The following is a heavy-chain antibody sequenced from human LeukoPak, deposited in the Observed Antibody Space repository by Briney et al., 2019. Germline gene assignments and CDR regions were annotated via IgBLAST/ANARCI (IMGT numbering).Heavy chain of an antibody. D-gene: IGHD2-2*01. CDR1: GFSFSDYY. CDR3: ARDRDCGTTTCSVDY. V-gene: IGHV3-11*01. Sequence: GGSLRLSCAASGFSFSDYYMSWVRQAPGKGLEWISYITNSGSTIYYAESVKGRFTISRDDAKNSLYLQMNNLRAEDTAVYYCARDRDCGTTTCSVDYWSQGTLVTVSS. J-gene: IGHJ4*02. CDR2: ITNSGSTI.